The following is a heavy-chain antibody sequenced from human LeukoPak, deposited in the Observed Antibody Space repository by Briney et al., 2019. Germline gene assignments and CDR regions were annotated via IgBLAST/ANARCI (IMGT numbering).Heavy chain of an antibody. V-gene: IGHV1-2*02. CDR1: VYTFTGYY. J-gene: IGHJ6*03. CDR2: INPNSGGT. CDR3: ARGGLYHYYCMDV. D-gene: IGHD3/OR15-3a*01. Sequence: GASVKVSCKASVYTFTGYYMHWVRQAPGQGLEWMGWINPNSGGTNYAQKFQDRVTMTRDTSISTAYMELSRLRSDDTAVYYCARGGLYHYYCMDVWGKGTTVTVSS.